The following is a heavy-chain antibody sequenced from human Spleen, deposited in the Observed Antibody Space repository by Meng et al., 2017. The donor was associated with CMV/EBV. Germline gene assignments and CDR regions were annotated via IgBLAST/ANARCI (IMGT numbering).Heavy chain of an antibody. CDR1: GLTFGESG. CDR2: ILSSGNNA. J-gene: IGHJ6*02. D-gene: IGHD6-6*01. CDR3: ARGKAARYYYYYGMDV. Sequence: GETLKISCEASGLTFGESGMSWVRQVPGKGPARVAGILSSGNNAGYADSVKGRFTISRDNAKNSLYLQMNSLRAEDTAVYYCARGKAARYYYYYGMDVWGQGTTVTVSS. V-gene: IGHV3-20*04.